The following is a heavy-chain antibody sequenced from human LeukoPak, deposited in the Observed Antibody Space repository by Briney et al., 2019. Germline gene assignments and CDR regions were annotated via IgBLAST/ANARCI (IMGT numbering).Heavy chain of an antibody. V-gene: IGHV3-9*01. J-gene: IGHJ4*02. Sequence: GGSLRLSCAASGFTFDDYAMHWVRQAPGKGLECVSGISWNSGSIGYADSVKGRFTISRDNAKNSLYLQMNSLRAEDTALYYCAKAPSGIAVAGYFDYWGQGTLVTVSS. CDR1: GFTFDDYA. D-gene: IGHD6-19*01. CDR2: ISWNSGSI. CDR3: AKAPSGIAVAGYFDY.